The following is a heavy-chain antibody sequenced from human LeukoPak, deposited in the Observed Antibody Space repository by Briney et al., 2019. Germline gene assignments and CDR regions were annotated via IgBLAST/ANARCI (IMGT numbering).Heavy chain of an antibody. CDR3: AKSSGSNYYVSGSYSDC. CDR1: GFTFSNFA. Sequence: GGSLRLSCAASGFTFSNFAMNWVRQAPGKGLEWVSAISAGGTFYADFVKGRFTISRDNSKNTLYLQMNSLRAEDTAVYYCAKSSGSNYYVSGSYSDCWGQGTLVTVSS. J-gene: IGHJ4*02. CDR2: ISAGGT. V-gene: IGHV3-23*01. D-gene: IGHD3-10*01.